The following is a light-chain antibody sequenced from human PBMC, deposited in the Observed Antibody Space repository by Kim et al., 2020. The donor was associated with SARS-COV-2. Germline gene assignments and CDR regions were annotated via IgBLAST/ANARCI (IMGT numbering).Light chain of an antibody. CDR2: TTN. J-gene: IGLJ3*02. CDR3: VLYMGSGIRV. V-gene: IGLV8-61*01. CDR1: SGPVSTSYY. Sequence: QTVVTQEPSFPVPPGGTVTLTCGLSSGPVSTSYYPSWYQQTPGQAPRTLIYTTNTLSSGVPDRFSGSILGNKAALTITGAQADDESDYYCVLYMGSGIRVFGGGTKLTVL.